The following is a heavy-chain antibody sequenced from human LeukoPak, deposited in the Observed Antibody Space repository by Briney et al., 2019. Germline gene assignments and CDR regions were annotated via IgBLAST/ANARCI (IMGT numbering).Heavy chain of an antibody. CDR1: GGSFSGYY. D-gene: IGHD2-2*01. Sequence: PSETLSLTCAVYGGSFSGYYWSWIRQPPGKGLEWIGEINHRGSTNYNTSLKSRVTIPVDPSKEQFSLKLSPLTAADQAGDFRASIGYCSSTSCYYFDYWGQGSLVIVSS. CDR2: INHRGST. J-gene: IGHJ4*02. CDR3: ASIGYCSSTSCYYFDY. V-gene: IGHV4-34*01.